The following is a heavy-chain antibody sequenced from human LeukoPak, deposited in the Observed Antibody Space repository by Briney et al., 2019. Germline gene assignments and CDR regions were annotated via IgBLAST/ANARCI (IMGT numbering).Heavy chain of an antibody. CDR2: NTHAGRT. CDR1: GGSFSGFY. J-gene: IGHJ4*02. V-gene: IGHV4-34*01. Sequence: PSETLSLTCAVHGGSFSGFYWTWMRQTPGKGPEWIGENTHAGRTAYNPSFRSRATISVDTSHSQFSLQLSSVTAADTAVYYWARGLGEGYPDHWGQGTLVTVSS. D-gene: IGHD5-24*01. CDR3: ARGLGEGYPDH.